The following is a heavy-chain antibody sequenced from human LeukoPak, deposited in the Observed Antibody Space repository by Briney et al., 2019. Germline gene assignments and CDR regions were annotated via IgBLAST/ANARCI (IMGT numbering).Heavy chain of an antibody. CDR1: GYSISSGYY. CDR3: ARDVGRYNWNDGMDV. J-gene: IGHJ6*04. CDR2: IYHSGST. V-gene: IGHV4-38-2*02. Sequence: PSETLSLTCTVSGYSISSGYYWGWIRQPPGKGLEWIGSIYHSGSTYYNPSLKSRVTISVDTSKNQFSLKLSSVTAADTAVYYCARDVGRYNWNDGMDVWGKGTTVTVSS. D-gene: IGHD1-1*01.